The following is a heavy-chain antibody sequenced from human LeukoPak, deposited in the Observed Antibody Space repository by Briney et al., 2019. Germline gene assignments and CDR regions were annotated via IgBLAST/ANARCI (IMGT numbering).Heavy chain of an antibody. J-gene: IGHJ4*02. CDR2: ISGSGGST. CDR1: GFTFSSYA. V-gene: IGHV3-23*01. Sequence: GGSLRLSCAASGFTFSSYAMSWVRQAPGKGLEWVSAISGSGGSTYYADSVKGRFTISRDNSRNTLYLQMNSLRAEDTAVYHCAKGYCSGGACYWGLFDYWGQGTLVTVSS. D-gene: IGHD2-15*01. CDR3: AKGYCSGGACYWGLFDY.